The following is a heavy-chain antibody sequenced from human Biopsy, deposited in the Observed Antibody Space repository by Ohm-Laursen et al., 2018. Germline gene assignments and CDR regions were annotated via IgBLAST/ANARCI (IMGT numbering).Heavy chain of an antibody. CDR1: GYTFSDYY. J-gene: IGHJ4*02. D-gene: IGHD3-16*01. Sequence: ASVKVSCKASGYTFSDYYLHWVRQAPGQGLEWMGWINPSSGATHFAEKFQDRVTMTRDTSISTAYMELSRLSSDDTAVYYCARWDMLGGVSGAYWGQGTLVTVSS. CDR2: INPSSGAT. V-gene: IGHV1-2*02. CDR3: ARWDMLGGVSGAY.